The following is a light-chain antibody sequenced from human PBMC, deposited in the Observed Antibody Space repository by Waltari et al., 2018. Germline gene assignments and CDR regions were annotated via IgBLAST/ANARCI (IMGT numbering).Light chain of an antibody. CDR1: SSDVGGHNY. CDR2: DVS. Sequence: QSALSLPATVSGSPGQSITISCTGTSSDVGGHNYASWYQQHPGKAPKLISYDVSDRPSGVSNRFSGSKSGNTDSLTISGLQAEDEADYYCSSYTSSSTLFGGGTKLTVL. CDR3: SSYTSSSTL. J-gene: IGLJ2*01. V-gene: IGLV2-14*01.